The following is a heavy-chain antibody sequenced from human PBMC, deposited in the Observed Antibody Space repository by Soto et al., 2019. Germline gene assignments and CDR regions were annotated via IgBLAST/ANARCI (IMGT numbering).Heavy chain of an antibody. J-gene: IGHJ4*02. V-gene: IGHV4-39*01. Sequence: SETLSLTCTVSGGSISSSSYYWGWIRQPPGKGLEWIGSIYYSGSTYYNPSLKSRVTISVDTSKNQFSLKLSSVTAADTAVYYCARRWIVGATRYYFDYWGQGTLVTVSS. CDR1: GGSISSSSYY. CDR2: IYYSGST. D-gene: IGHD1-26*01. CDR3: ARRWIVGATRYYFDY.